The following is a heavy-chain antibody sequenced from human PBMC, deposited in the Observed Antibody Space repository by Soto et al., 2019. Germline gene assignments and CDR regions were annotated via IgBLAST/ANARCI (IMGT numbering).Heavy chain of an antibody. J-gene: IGHJ6*03. D-gene: IGHD2-8*01. CDR3: ARLDIVLMVYPTENYYYMDV. CDR2: ISSSSSYI. Sequence: EVQLVESGGGLVKPGGSLRLSCAASGFTFSSYSMNWVRQAPGKGLEWVSSISSSSSYIYYADSVKGRFTISRDNAKNSLYLQMKSLRAEDTAVYYCARLDIVLMVYPTENYYYMDVWGKGTTVTVSS. CDR1: GFTFSSYS. V-gene: IGHV3-21*01.